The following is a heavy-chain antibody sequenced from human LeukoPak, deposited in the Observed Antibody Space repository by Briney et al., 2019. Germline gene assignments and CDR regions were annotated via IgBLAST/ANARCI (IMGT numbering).Heavy chain of an antibody. CDR3: ARDNRLLAFEI. D-gene: IGHD3-22*01. CDR1: GFTFSNAW. V-gene: IGHV3-15*01. Sequence: GGSLRLSCAASGFTFSNAWVTWVRQAPGKGLKWVGRIKSKTDGGTTDYAAHVKGRFTISRDDSKNTLYLQVNRLRDEDTAVYYCARDNRLLAFEIWGQGTMVTVSS. CDR2: IKSKTDGGTT. J-gene: IGHJ3*02.